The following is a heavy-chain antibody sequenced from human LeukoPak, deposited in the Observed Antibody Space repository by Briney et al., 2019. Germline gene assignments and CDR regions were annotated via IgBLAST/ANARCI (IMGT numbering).Heavy chain of an antibody. CDR3: ARGLKEYSSSWYY. J-gene: IGHJ4*02. D-gene: IGHD6-13*01. CDR2: INHSGST. V-gene: IGHV4-34*01. Sequence: GSLRLSCAASGFTFSDHYRDWIRQPPGKGLEWIGEINHSGSTNYNPSLKSRVTISVDTSKNQFSLKLSSVTAADTAVYYCARGLKEYSSSWYYWGQGTLVTVSS. CDR1: GFTFSDHY.